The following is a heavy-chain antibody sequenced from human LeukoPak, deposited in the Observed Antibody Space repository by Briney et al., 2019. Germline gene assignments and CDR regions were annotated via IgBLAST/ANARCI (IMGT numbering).Heavy chain of an antibody. D-gene: IGHD3-22*01. CDR3: ARRGPPDGNYGNWIDP. Sequence: PGGSLRLSCEASGFSIRTYGIHWVRQAPGKGPEWVATIQNDGENEYYADSVKGRFTISRGKSKNMLYLQMNSLRVDDTAIYYCARRGPPDGNYGNWIDPWGQGTLVTVSS. CDR1: GFSIRTYG. J-gene: IGHJ5*02. V-gene: IGHV3-30*19. CDR2: IQNDGENE.